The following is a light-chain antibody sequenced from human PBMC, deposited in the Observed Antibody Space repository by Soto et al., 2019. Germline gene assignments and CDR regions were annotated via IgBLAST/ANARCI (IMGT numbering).Light chain of an antibody. CDR1: QSVSSY. Sequence: ELVLTPSTATLSLSPGERATLSCRASQSVSSYLAWYQQKPGQAPRLLIYDASNRATGIPARFSGSGSGTDFTLTISSLEPEDFAVYYCQQRSNWPPTFGPGTKVDIK. CDR2: DAS. J-gene: IGKJ3*01. CDR3: QQRSNWPPT. V-gene: IGKV3-11*01.